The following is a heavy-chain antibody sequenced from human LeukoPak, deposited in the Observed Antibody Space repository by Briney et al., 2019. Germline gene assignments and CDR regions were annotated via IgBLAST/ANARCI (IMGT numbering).Heavy chain of an antibody. CDR3: ARFKVTVTSIP. V-gene: IGHV3-74*01. D-gene: IGHD4-11*01. Sequence: PGGSLRLSCAASGFTFSDYWMHWVRQAPGKGLVWVSRINPDGSSASYADSVKGRFTISRDNAKNTLYLQMNSLRAEDTAVYYCARFKVTVTSIPWGQGTLVIVSS. J-gene: IGHJ5*02. CDR1: GFTFSDYW. CDR2: INPDGSSA.